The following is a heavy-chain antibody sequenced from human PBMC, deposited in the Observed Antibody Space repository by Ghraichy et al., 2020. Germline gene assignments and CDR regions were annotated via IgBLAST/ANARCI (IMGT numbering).Heavy chain of an antibody. V-gene: IGHV4-34*01. D-gene: IGHD1-7*01. CDR2: INHSGST. J-gene: IGHJ6*03. CDR3: ARGGGITGTISYYYYYMDV. CDR1: GGSFSGYY. Sequence: SETLSLTCAVYGGSFSGYYWSWIRQPPGKGLEWIGEINHSGSTNYNPSLKSRVTISVDTSKNQFSLKLSSVTAADTAVYYCARGGGITGTISYYYYYMDVWGKGTTVTVSS.